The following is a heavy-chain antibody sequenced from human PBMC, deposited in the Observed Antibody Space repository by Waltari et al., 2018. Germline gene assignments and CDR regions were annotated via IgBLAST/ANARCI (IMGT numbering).Heavy chain of an antibody. CDR3: ARDRGRGLYLDA. CDR1: GDSVTSTNW. CDR2: VLSTGKT. Sequence: QLQLQESGPGLVKPSGTLSLSCAVSGDSVTSTNWWSWVRQSPQRGLEGIGQVLSTGKTNYSPSFASRVTMSLDASNNQFSLKVTSATAADTAVYYCARDRGRGLYLDAWGPGTLVTVSP. V-gene: IGHV4-4*02. D-gene: IGHD2-15*01. J-gene: IGHJ5*02.